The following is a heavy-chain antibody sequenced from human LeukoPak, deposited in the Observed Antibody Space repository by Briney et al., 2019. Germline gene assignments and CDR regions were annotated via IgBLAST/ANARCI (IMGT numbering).Heavy chain of an antibody. J-gene: IGHJ4*02. V-gene: IGHV3-30*02. CDR2: IRYDGSNK. CDR1: GFTFSSYG. D-gene: IGHD2-2*02. Sequence: GSLRLSCAASGFTFSSYGMHWVRQAPGKGLEWVAFIRYDGSNKYYADSVKGRFTISRDNSKNTLYLQMNSLRAEDTAVYYCARGYCSSTSCYTPSYWGQGTLVTVSS. CDR3: ARGYCSSTSCYTPSY.